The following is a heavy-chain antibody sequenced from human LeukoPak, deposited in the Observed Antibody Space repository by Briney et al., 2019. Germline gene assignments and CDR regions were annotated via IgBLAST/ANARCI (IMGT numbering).Heavy chain of an antibody. V-gene: IGHV3-33*06. CDR1: GFTFSSYG. D-gene: IGHD6-19*01. Sequence: GGSLRLSCAASGFTFSSYGMHWVRQAPGKGLEWVAVIWYDGSNKYYADSVKGRFTISRDNSKNTLYLQTNSLRAEDTAVYYCAKALAPSIAVAGTPIDYWGQGTLVTVSS. CDR3: AKALAPSIAVAGTPIDY. J-gene: IGHJ4*02. CDR2: IWYDGSNK.